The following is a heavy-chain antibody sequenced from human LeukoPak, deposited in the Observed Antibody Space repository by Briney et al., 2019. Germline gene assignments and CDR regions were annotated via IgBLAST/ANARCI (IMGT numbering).Heavy chain of an antibody. D-gene: IGHD2-21*02. CDR1: GGSISSYY. CDR2: IYYSGST. V-gene: IGHV4-59*05. CDR3: ASSSLGDYYYYYYMDV. J-gene: IGHJ6*03. Sequence: KTSETLSLTCTVSGGSISSYYWSWIRQPPGKGLEWIGSIYYSGSTYYNPSLKSRVTISVDTSKNQFSLKLSSVTAADTAVYYCASSSLGDYYYYYYMDVWGKGTTVTVSS.